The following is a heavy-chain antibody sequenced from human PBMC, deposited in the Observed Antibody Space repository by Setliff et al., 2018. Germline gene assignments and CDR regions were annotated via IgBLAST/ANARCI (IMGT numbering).Heavy chain of an antibody. Sequence: GSLRLSCAASGFTFSSYGMHWVRQAPGKGLEWVAFMSHDGRNEYYADSVRGRFTISRDNSKNTLYLQMNSLRTEDTAMFYCAKDCGGDCSSYYWGQGTLVTVSS. CDR1: GFTFSSYG. J-gene: IGHJ4*02. CDR2: MSHDGRNE. CDR3: AKDCGGDCSSYY. D-gene: IGHD2-21*02. V-gene: IGHV3-30*02.